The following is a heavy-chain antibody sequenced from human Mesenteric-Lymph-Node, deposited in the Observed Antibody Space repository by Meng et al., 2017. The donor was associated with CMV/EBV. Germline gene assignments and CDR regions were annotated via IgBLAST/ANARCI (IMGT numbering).Heavy chain of an antibody. V-gene: IGHV3-23*03. CDR1: GFSFSSHT. CDR3: AKRASVYSSSSHVDY. D-gene: IGHD6-6*01. Sequence: GESLKISCAASGFSFSSHTINWVRQAPGKGLEWVSVIYSGGSSTYYADSVKGRFTISRDNSKNTLYLQMNSLRAEDTAVYYCAKRASVYSSSSHVDYWGQGTLVTVSS. CDR2: IYSGGSST. J-gene: IGHJ4*02.